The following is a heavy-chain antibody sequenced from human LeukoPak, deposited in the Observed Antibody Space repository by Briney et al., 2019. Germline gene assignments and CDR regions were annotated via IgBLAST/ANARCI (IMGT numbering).Heavy chain of an antibody. Sequence: SETLSLTCAVYGGSFSGYYWSWIRQPPGKGLEWIGGINHSGSTNYNPSLKSRVTISVDTSKNQFSLKLSSVTAADTAVYYCARGRIGGYSRFDYWGQGTLVTVSS. CDR2: INHSGST. CDR1: GGSFSGYY. J-gene: IGHJ4*02. V-gene: IGHV4-34*01. CDR3: ARGRIGGYSRFDY. D-gene: IGHD5-12*01.